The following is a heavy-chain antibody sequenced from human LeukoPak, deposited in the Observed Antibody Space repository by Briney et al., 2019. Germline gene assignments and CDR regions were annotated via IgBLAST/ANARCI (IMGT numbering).Heavy chain of an antibody. CDR2: MNPNSGNT. J-gene: IGHJ4*02. D-gene: IGHD6-19*01. CDR3: ARGRRGAVAGTFCY. CDR1: GYTFTRYD. Sequence: ASVTVSFKASGYTFTRYDSNWVGQATGQGGEGMGWMNPNSGNTGYAQKFQGRVTITRNTSISTAYTELSSLRSEDTAVYYCARGRRGAVAGTFCYWGQGTLVTVSS. V-gene: IGHV1-8*01.